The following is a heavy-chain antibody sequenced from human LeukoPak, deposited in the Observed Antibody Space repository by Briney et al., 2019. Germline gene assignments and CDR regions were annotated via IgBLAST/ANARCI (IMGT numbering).Heavy chain of an antibody. CDR2: ISPIFGTA. CDR3: ARVVQAFKRAFTGNWFDP. D-gene: IGHD3-10*01. Sequence: SVKVSCKASGGTFSSYAISWVRQAPGQGLEWMGGISPIFGTANYAQKFQGRVTITADESTSTAYMELSSLRSEDTAVYYCARVVQAFKRAFTGNWFDPWGQGTLVTVSS. CDR1: GGTFSSYA. J-gene: IGHJ5*02. V-gene: IGHV1-69*13.